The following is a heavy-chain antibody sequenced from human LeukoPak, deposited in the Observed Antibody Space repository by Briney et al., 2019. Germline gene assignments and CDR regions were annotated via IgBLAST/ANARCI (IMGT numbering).Heavy chain of an antibody. J-gene: IGHJ6*03. CDR1: GRSISSGGYY. D-gene: IGHD4-17*01. Sequence: TPSQTLSLICTVSGRSISSGGYYWSWIRQHPGKGLEWFGYIYYSGRTYYNPSLKRRVTISVDTSKNQFSLKLSSVTAADTAVYYCARESGENKDYGDYGLEIYYYYYMDVWGKGTTVTVSS. CDR2: IYYSGRT. V-gene: IGHV4-31*03. CDR3: ARESGENKDYGDYGLEIYYYYYMDV.